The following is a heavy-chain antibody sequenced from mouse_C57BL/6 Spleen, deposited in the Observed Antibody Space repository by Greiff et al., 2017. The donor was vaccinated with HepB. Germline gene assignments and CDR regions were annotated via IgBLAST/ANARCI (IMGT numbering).Heavy chain of an antibody. CDR1: GYTFTDYN. D-gene: IGHD4-1*01. Sequence: EVQLQQSGPELVKPGASVKMSCKASGYTFTDYNMHWVKQSHGKSLEWIGYINPNNGGTSYNQKFKGKATLTVNKSSSTAYMELRSLTSEDSAVYYCAREGTGTRGFDYWGQGTTLTVSS. CDR2: INPNNGGT. CDR3: AREGTGTRGFDY. J-gene: IGHJ2*01. V-gene: IGHV1-22*01.